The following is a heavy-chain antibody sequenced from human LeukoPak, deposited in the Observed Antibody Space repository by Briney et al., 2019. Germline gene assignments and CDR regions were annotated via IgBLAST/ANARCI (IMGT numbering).Heavy chain of an antibody. J-gene: IGHJ4*02. D-gene: IGHD2-2*01. V-gene: IGHV3-74*01. Sequence: GESLKISCAASGFTFSSYWMHWVRQAPGKGLVWVARINGDGSSTRYADSVKGRFTISRDNAKNTLFLQMNSLRAEDTAVYSCARELVVRSGDYFDNWGQGTLVTVSS. CDR1: GFTFSSYW. CDR2: INGDGSST. CDR3: ARELVVRSGDYFDN.